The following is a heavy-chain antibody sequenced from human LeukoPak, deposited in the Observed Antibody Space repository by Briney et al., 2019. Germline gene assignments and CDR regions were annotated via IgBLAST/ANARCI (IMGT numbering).Heavy chain of an antibody. CDR3: ASQGDGYNYWFY. D-gene: IGHD5-24*01. J-gene: IGHJ4*02. V-gene: IGHV1-69*06. CDR1: GYTFTKSY. Sequence: GASVKVSCKASGYTFTKSYIHWVRQAPGQGLEWMGGIIPIFGTANYAQKFQGRVTITADKSTSTAYMELSSLRSEDTAVYYCASQGDGYNYWFYWGQGTLVTVSS. CDR2: IIPIFGTA.